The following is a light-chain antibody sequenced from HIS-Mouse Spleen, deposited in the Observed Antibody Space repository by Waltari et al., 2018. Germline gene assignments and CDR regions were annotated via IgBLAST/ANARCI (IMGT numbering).Light chain of an antibody. Sequence: DIQLTQSPSFLSASVGDRVTITCRASQGISSYLAWYQQKPEKAPKLLIYAASTLQSGVPSRFSGSRSVTEFTLTISSLQPEDFATYYCQLLNSYPPTLDRGTRVEIK. CDR3: QLLNSYPPT. J-gene: IGKJ1*01. CDR1: QGISSY. CDR2: AAS. V-gene: IGKV1-9*01.